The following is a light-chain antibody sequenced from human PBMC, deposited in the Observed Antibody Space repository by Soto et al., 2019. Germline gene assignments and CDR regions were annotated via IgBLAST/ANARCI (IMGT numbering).Light chain of an antibody. V-gene: IGLV2-11*01. CDR3: CSYAGNKTVV. CDR1: SGDVGGYIY. J-gene: IGLJ3*02. CDR2: DVG. Sequence: QSALTQPRSVSGSPGQSVTISCTGASGDVGGYIYVSWYQQYPAKAPKVMIYDVGRRPSGVPDRFSGSKSGNTASLTISGLQAEDEAVYFCCSYAGNKTVVFGGGTKLTVL.